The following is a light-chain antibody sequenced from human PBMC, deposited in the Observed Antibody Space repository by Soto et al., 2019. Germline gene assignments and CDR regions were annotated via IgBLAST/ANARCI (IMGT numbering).Light chain of an antibody. J-gene: IGKJ1*01. Sequence: IQMTQSPSSLSASVGDRVTITCRASRSISNYLNWYQQKSGKAPRLLIYAASSLQPGVPSRFSCTGTGTAFTLTITSLQPEDSATYYCQQSYSVPRFGQGTRVDLK. CDR3: QQSYSVPR. CDR1: RSISNY. V-gene: IGKV1-39*01. CDR2: AAS.